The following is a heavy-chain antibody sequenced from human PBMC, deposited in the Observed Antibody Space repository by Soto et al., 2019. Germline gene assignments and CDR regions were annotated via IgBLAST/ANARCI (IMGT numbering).Heavy chain of an antibody. CDR3: ARLGSGYWRGGSGRGDY. J-gene: IGHJ4*02. CDR1: GGSFSGYY. CDR2: VNHSGST. Sequence: QVQLQQWGAGLLKPSETLSLTCAVSGGSFSGYYWSWIRQPPGKGLEWIGEVNHSGSTNYNPSLTSRVTISVDTSKNQFSLKLSAVTAADTAVYYCARLGSGYWRGGSGRGDYWGQGTLVTVSS. D-gene: IGHD2-15*01. V-gene: IGHV4-34*01.